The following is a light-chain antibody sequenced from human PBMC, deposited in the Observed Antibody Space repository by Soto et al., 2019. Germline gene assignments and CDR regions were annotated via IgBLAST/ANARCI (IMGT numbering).Light chain of an antibody. CDR3: QQYDSSPRT. CDR2: GAS. Sequence: EIVLTQSPGTLSLSPGERATLSCRASQTITPTFLAWYQQKPGQAPRLLIYGASSRATDIPDRFSGSGSGTDFNLTISKLEPEDFAVYWCQQYDSSPRTFGQGTKVDIK. J-gene: IGKJ1*01. CDR1: QTITPTF. V-gene: IGKV3-20*01.